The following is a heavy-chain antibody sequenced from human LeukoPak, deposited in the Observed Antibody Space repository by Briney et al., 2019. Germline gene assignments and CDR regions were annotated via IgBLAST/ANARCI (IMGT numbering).Heavy chain of an antibody. V-gene: IGHV3-66*01. J-gene: IGHJ4*02. CDR2: IYSGDST. D-gene: IGHD6-13*01. CDR1: GFTVSSNY. Sequence: GGSLRLSCAASGFTVSSNYMSWVRKAPGKGLEWVSVIYSGDSTYSADPVKGRFTISRDNSKNTLYLQMNSLRAEDTAVYYCARGTGSDSWYIDYWGQGTLVSVSS. CDR3: ARGTGSDSWYIDY.